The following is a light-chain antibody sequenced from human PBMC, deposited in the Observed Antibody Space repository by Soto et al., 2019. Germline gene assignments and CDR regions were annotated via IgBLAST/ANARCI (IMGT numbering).Light chain of an antibody. Sequence: IHRTQSPSSLSSSVGYRVTITCQSSQCITNYLNWYQQKPGKAPKLLIYDASNLDIGVPSRFSGSGSGTHFTFTISSLQPEDFATYYCQQYDYLPITFGQGTRLEIK. V-gene: IGKV1-33*01. CDR1: QCITNY. CDR3: QQYDYLPIT. J-gene: IGKJ5*01. CDR2: DAS.